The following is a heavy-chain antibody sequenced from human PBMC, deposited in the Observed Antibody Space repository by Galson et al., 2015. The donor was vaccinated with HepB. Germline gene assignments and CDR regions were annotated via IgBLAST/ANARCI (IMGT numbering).Heavy chain of an antibody. D-gene: IGHD3-3*01. Sequence: SLRLSCAASGFTFSSYWMSWVRQAPGKGLEWVANIKQDGSEKYYVDSVKGRFTISRDNAKNSLYLQMNSLRAEDTAVYYCARASYYDFWSGYRVPTQYDYWGQGTLVTVSS. CDR3: ARASYYDFWSGYRVPTQYDY. V-gene: IGHV3-7*03. CDR1: GFTFSSYW. CDR2: IKQDGSEK. J-gene: IGHJ4*02.